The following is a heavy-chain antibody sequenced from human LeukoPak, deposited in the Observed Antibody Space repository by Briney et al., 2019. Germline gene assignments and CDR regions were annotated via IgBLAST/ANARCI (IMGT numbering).Heavy chain of an antibody. J-gene: IGHJ4*02. CDR3: AKELYYDSSGYPSAFDY. CDR1: GFTFSSYA. D-gene: IGHD3-22*01. CDR2: ISYDGSNK. V-gene: IGHV3-30-3*01. Sequence: PGGSLRLSCAASGFTFSSYAMHWVRQAPGKGLEWVAVISYDGSNKYYADSVKGRFTISRDNSKNTLYLQMNSLRAEDTAVYYCAKELYYDSSGYPSAFDYWGQGTLVTVSS.